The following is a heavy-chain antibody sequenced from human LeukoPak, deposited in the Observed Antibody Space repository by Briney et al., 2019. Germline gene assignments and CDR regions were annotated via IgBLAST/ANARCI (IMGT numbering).Heavy chain of an antibody. D-gene: IGHD3-10*01. CDR3: AKELDYYGSGPFDY. CDR1: GFTFSSYG. J-gene: IGHJ4*02. CDR2: ISYDGSNK. V-gene: IGHV3-30*18. Sequence: PGRSLRLSCAASGFTFSSYGMRWVRQAPGKGLEWVAVISYDGSNKYYADSVKGRFTISRDNSKNTLYLQMNSLRAEDTAVYYCAKELDYYGSGPFDYWGQGTLVTVSS.